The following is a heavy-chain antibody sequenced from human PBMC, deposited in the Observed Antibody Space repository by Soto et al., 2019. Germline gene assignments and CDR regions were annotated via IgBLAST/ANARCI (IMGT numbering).Heavy chain of an antibody. CDR1: GGPTNNYY. Sequence: SETLSLTCTVSGGPTNNYYWSWIRQSPGGGLEYIGYIFYNGSTNYNPSLKSRVSISVDTSKSQFSLRLSSVSAADTAVYYCGRLRIYTFGSYYRFIDYWGQGTLVTGSS. CDR3: GRLRIYTFGSYYRFIDY. V-gene: IGHV4-59*01. CDR2: IFYNGST. D-gene: IGHD3-10*01. J-gene: IGHJ4*02.